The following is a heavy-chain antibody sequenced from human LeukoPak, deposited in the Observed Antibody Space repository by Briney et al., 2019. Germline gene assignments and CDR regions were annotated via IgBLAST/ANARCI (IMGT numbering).Heavy chain of an antibody. CDR3: AKKRGVGATAVTHFDY. V-gene: IGHV3-23*01. Sequence: GGSLRLYCAASGFTFSSYAMSWVRQAPGKGLEWVSTISGSGGSTYYADSVKGRFTISRDNSKNTLYLQMNSLRAEDTAVYYCAKKRGVGATAVTHFDYWGQGTLVTVSS. CDR1: GFTFSSYA. CDR2: ISGSGGST. D-gene: IGHD1-26*01. J-gene: IGHJ4*02.